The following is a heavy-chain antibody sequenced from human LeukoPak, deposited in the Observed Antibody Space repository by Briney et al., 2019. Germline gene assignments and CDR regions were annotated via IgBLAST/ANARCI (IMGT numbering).Heavy chain of an antibody. CDR2: INPNSGGT. D-gene: IGHD5-18*01. J-gene: IGHJ4*02. Sequence: ASVKVSCRASGYTFTGYYMHWVRQAPGQGLEWMGWINPNSGGTNYAQKFQGRVTMTRDTSISTAYMELSRLRSDDTAVYYCASLNVDTAMVDYWGQGTLVTVSS. CDR3: ASLNVDTAMVDY. V-gene: IGHV1-2*02. CDR1: GYTFTGYY.